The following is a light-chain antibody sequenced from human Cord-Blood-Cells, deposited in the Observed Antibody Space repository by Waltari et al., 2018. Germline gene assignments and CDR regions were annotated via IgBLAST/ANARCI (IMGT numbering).Light chain of an antibody. J-gene: IGLJ3*02. V-gene: IGLV3-19*01. CDR1: SLRSYY. Sequence: SSELTQDPAVSVALGQTVRITCQGDSLRSYYPSRYQQKPGQAPVIVIYGKNNRPSGIPDRFSGSSSGNTASLTITGAQAEDEADYYCNSRDSSGNHWVFGGGTKLTVL. CDR2: GKN. CDR3: NSRDSSGNHWV.